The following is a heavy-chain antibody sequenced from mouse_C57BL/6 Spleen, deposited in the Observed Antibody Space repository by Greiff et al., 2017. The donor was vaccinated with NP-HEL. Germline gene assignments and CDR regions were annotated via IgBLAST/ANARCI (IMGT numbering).Heavy chain of an antibody. CDR2: IDPEDGDT. V-gene: IGHV14-2*01. D-gene: IGHD2-4*01. Sequence: VQLKESGAELVKPGASVKLSCTASGFTITDYYMHWVKQRTEQGLEWIGRIDPEDGDTKYAPKFQGKATITADTSSNTAYLQLSSLTSEDTAVYYCARSDYDYDGAWFAYWGQGTLVTVSA. J-gene: IGHJ3*01. CDR1: GFTITDYY. CDR3: ARSDYDYDGAWFAY.